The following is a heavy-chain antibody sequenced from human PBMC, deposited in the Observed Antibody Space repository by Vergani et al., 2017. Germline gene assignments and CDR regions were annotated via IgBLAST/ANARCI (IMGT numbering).Heavy chain of an antibody. D-gene: IGHD3-3*01. CDR1: GGSISSGSYY. V-gene: IGHV4-61*02. CDR3: ARCPFGVVPSGVYYYYYYYMDV. CDR2: IYTSGST. Sequence: QVQLQESGPGLVKPSQTLSLTCTVSGGSISSGSYYWSWIRQPAGKGLEWIGRIYTSGSTNYNPSLKSRVTISVDTSKNQFSLKLSSVTAAYTAVYYCARCPFGVVPSGVYYYYYYYMDVWGKGTTVTVSS. J-gene: IGHJ6*03.